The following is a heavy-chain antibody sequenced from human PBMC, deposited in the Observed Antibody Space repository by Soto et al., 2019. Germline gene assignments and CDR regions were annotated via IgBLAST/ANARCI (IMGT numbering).Heavy chain of an antibody. J-gene: IGHJ6*02. V-gene: IGHV4-39*01. CDR1: GGSIVTGSYY. Sequence: PSETLSLTCTVSGGSIVTGSYYWGWIRQPPGKGLEWLGHIYYSGNTYCPPSLKSRVTISVDTSKNQFSLRLSSVTAADTAVYYCARLPQEYNYYGVDVWGQGTTVTVSS. CDR2: IYYSGNT. D-gene: IGHD1-1*01. CDR3: ARLPQEYNYYGVDV.